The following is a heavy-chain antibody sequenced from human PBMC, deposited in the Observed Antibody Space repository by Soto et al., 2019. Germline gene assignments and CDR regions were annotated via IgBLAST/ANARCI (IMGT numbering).Heavy chain of an antibody. J-gene: IGHJ4*02. V-gene: IGHV4-31*03. CDR3: ATAIYFDNSGYYYGPFLDY. D-gene: IGHD3-22*01. CDR1: GGSISSSGYY. CDR2: IYYGGST. Sequence: SETLSLTCNVSGGSISSSGYYWSWIRQHPGKGLEWIGYIYYGGSTSYNPSLQSRVTISADTSKNHFSLKLSSVTAADTAVYYCATAIYFDNSGYYYGPFLDYWGQGTLVTVSS.